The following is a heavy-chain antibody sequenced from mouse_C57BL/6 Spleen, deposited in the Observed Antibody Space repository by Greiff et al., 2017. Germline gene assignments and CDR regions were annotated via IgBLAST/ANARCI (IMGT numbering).Heavy chain of an antibody. Sequence: QVQLKESGAELARPGASVKMSCKASGYTFTSYTMHWVKQRPGQGLEWIGYINPSSGYTKYNQKFKDKATLTADKSSSTAYMQLSSLTSEDSAVYYCARSRESPWYFDVWGTGTTVTVSS. V-gene: IGHV1-4*01. CDR3: ARSRESPWYFDV. CDR1: GYTFTSYT. J-gene: IGHJ1*03. CDR2: INPSSGYT.